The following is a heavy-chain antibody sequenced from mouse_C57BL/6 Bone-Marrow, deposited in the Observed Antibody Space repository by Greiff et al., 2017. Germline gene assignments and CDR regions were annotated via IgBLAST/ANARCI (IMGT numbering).Heavy chain of an antibody. CDR1: GFTFSSYT. V-gene: IGHV5-9*01. Sequence: EVKLQESGGGLVKPGGSLKLSCAASGFTFSSYTMSWVRQTPEKRLEWVATISGGGGNTYYPDSVKGRFTISRDNAKNTLYLQMSSLRSEDTALYYCAKGGDNYFDYWGQGTTLTVSS. D-gene: IGHD2-13*01. J-gene: IGHJ2*01. CDR2: ISGGGGNT. CDR3: AKGGDNYFDY.